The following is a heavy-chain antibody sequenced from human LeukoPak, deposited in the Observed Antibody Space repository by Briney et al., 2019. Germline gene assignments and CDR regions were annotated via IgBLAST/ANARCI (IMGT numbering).Heavy chain of an antibody. J-gene: IGHJ4*02. CDR2: INPNSGGT. CDR3: ASTPILTGYYTNYYFDY. Sequence: ASVKVSCKAPGYTFTGYYMHWVRQAPGQGLEWMGWINPNSGGTNYAQKFQGRVTMTRDTSISTAYMELSSLRSEDTAVYYCASTPILTGYYTNYYFDYWGQGTLVTVSS. D-gene: IGHD3-9*01. V-gene: IGHV1-2*02. CDR1: GYTFTGYY.